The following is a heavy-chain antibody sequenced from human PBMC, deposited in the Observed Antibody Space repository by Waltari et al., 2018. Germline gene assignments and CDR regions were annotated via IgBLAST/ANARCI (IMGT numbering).Heavy chain of an antibody. CDR3: ARDAGHSYPRDY. Sequence: EVQLVESGGGLVQPGGSLRLSCAASGFTFSSYEMNWVRQAPGKGLEWVSYISSSGSTIYYADSVKGRFTISRDNAKNSLYLQMNSLRAEDTAVYYCARDAGHSYPRDYWGQGTLVTVSS. V-gene: IGHV3-48*03. D-gene: IGHD5-18*01. CDR2: ISSSGSTI. J-gene: IGHJ4*02. CDR1: GFTFSSYE.